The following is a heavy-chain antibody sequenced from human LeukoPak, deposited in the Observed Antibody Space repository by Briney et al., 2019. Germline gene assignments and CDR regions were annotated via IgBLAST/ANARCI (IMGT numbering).Heavy chain of an antibody. CDR1: GFTFSSYS. V-gene: IGHV3-21*01. J-gene: IGHJ4*02. Sequence: GGSLRLSCAASGFTFSSYSMNWVRQAPGKGLEWVSSISSSSSYIYYADSVKGRFTISRDNAKNTLYLQTNSLRAEDTAVYYCARDFAGDRDYWGQGTLVTVSS. D-gene: IGHD4-17*01. CDR3: ARDFAGDRDY. CDR2: ISSSSSYI.